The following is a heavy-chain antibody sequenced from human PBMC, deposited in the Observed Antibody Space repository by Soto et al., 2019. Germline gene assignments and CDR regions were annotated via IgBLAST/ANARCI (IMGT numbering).Heavy chain of an antibody. J-gene: IGHJ4*02. D-gene: IGHD1-7*01. CDR2: VDHSGST. V-gene: IGHV4-28*01. CDR1: GYSIRSSSW. CDR3: ARSPLELREFDY. Sequence: TSETLSLTCDVSGYSIRSSSWWGWIRQPPGKGLEWIGCVDHSGSTYYSPSLKSRVIMSVDTSKNQFSLHLRSVTAVDTAMYYCARSPLELREFDYWGQGALVTVSS.